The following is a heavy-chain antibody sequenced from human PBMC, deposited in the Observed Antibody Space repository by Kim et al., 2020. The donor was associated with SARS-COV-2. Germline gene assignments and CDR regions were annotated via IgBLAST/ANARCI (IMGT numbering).Heavy chain of an antibody. V-gene: IGHV3-30*04. D-gene: IGHD6-19*01. CDR3: ARDALPPRGWYNYYYYGMDV. CDR2: ISYDGSNK. CDR1: GFTFSSYA. Sequence: GGSLRLSCAASGFTFSSYAMHWVRQAPGKGLEWVAVISYDGSNKYYADSVKGRFTISRDNSKNTLYLQMNSLRAEDTAVYYCARDALPPRGWYNYYYYGMDVWGQGTTVTVSS. J-gene: IGHJ6*02.